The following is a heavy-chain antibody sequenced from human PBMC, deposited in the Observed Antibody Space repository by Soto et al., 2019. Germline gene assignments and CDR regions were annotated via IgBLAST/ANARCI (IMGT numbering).Heavy chain of an antibody. V-gene: IGHV1-2*02. D-gene: IGHD2-15*01. J-gene: IGHJ4*02. CDR1: GYIFTAYS. CDR2: INPNSGDT. Sequence: ASVKVSCKASGYIFTAYSMHWVRQAPGQGLEWLGWINPNSGDTIYAQKFQDRVTMTWDTSVSTAYLELSSLSSDDTALYYCAREASAVVSLDYWGQGTLVTVSS. CDR3: AREASAVVSLDY.